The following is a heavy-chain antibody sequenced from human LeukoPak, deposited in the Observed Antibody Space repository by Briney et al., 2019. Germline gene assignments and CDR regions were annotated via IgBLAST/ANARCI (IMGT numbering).Heavy chain of an antibody. V-gene: IGHV3-7*01. CDR1: GFTFSSYW. D-gene: IGHD2-21*01. CDR2: IKQDGSEK. J-gene: IGHJ6*03. Sequence: GGSLRLSCAASGFTFSSYWMSWVRQAPGKGLEWVANIKQDGSEKYYVDSVKGRFTISRDNAKNSLYLQMNSLRAEDTAVYYCARESGLWMYYYYYYYMDVWGKGTTVTVSS. CDR3: ARESGLWMYYYYYYYMDV.